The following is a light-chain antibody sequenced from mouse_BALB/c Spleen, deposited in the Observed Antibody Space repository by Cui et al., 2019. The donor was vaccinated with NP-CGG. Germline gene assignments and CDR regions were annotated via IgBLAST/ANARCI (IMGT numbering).Light chain of an antibody. CDR2: GTN. V-gene: IGLV1*01. J-gene: IGLJ1*01. Sequence: QVVVTKESALTTSPGETVTLTCRPSTGAVITSNYANWVQEKPDHLFTGLIGGTNNRVPGVPARFSGSLIGDKAALTITGAQTEDEAIYFCALWYSNHWVFGGGTKLTVL. CDR3: ALWYSNHWV. CDR1: TGAVITSNY.